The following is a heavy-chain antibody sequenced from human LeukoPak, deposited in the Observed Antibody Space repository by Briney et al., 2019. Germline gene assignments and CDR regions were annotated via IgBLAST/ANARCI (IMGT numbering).Heavy chain of an antibody. V-gene: IGHV1-18*01. CDR3: ARGYCTNGVCSNYFDY. D-gene: IGHD2-8*01. J-gene: IGHJ4*02. CDR1: GYTFTSYG. CDR2: ISAYNGNT. Sequence: ASVKVSCKASGYTFTSYGISWVRQAPGQGLEWMGWISAYNGNTNYAQKLQGRVTMTTDTSTSTAYMELRSLRSDDTAVYYCARGYCTNGVCSNYFDYWGQGTLVTVSS.